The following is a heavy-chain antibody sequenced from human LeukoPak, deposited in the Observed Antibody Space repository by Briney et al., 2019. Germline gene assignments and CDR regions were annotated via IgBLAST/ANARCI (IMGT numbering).Heavy chain of an antibody. CDR1: GGSFSGYY. Sequence: TSETLSLTCAVYGGSFSGYYWGWIRQPPGEGLEWVGEINHSGSTNYNPSLKSRVTISVDTSKNQFSLKLSSVTAADTAVYYCARDRRRGVRPTYFDYWGQGTLVTVSS. D-gene: IGHD3-10*01. CDR3: ARDRRRGVRPTYFDY. CDR2: INHSGST. J-gene: IGHJ4*02. V-gene: IGHV4-34*01.